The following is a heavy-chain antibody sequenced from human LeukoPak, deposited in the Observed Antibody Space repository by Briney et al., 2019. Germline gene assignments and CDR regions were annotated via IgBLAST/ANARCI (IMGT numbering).Heavy chain of an antibody. Sequence: SETLSLTCTVSGGSVSSYYWSWVRQPPGEGLEWTAYVYNSGSTNYNPSLKGRVTISVDRSKNQFSLKMNSVTAADTAVYYCVRDWEGFNFDIWGQGTMVTVSS. CDR3: VRDWEGFNFDI. CDR1: GGSVSSYY. J-gene: IGHJ3*02. V-gene: IGHV4-59*02. CDR2: VYNSGST. D-gene: IGHD1-26*01.